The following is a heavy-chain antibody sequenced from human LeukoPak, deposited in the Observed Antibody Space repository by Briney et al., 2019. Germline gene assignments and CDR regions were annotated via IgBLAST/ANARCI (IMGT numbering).Heavy chain of an antibody. CDR1: GYTFNGYY. CDR3: ARGRGGATTGLDH. D-gene: IGHD1-26*01. CDR2: INSNSGAR. J-gene: IGHJ4*02. V-gene: IGHV1-2*02. Sequence: ASVTVSCKASGYTFNGYYMRWVRQAPGQGLESMGWINSNSGARNYGQKFQGRVTMSRDTAINTAYMELTSLTSDDTGVYYCARGRGGATTGLDHWGQGTLVTVSS.